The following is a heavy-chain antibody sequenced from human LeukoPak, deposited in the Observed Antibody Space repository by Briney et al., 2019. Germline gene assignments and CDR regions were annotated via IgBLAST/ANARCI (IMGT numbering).Heavy chain of an antibody. CDR3: ATSLPPAMWFPY. J-gene: IGHJ4*02. D-gene: IGHD5-18*01. CDR2: ISGSGGST. Sequence: PGGSLRLSCAASGFTFSSYAMSWVRQAPGKGMEWVSAISGSGGSTYYADSVKGRFTISRDNSKNTLYLQMNSLRAEDTAVYYCATSLPPAMWFPYWGQGTLVTVSS. CDR1: GFTFSSYA. V-gene: IGHV3-23*01.